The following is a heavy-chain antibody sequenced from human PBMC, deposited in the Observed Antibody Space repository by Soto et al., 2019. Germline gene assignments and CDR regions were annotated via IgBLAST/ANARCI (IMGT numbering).Heavy chain of an antibody. CDR2: ITGSGGSA. CDR1: GFTFSIYA. V-gene: IGHV3-23*01. CDR3: AKSGPRGAAAPYYYYFYMDV. D-gene: IGHD2-2*01. J-gene: IGHJ6*03. Sequence: GGSLRLSCAASGFTFSIYAMSWVRQAPGKGLEWVSSITGSGGSAWYADSVKGRFTISRDNSKNTLYLQMDSLRAEDTAVYYCAKSGPRGAAAPYYYYFYMDVWGKGTTVTVSS.